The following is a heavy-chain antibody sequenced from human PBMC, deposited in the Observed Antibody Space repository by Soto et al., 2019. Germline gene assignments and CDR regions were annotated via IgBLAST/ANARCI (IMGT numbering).Heavy chain of an antibody. V-gene: IGHV1-69*02. J-gene: IGHJ4*02. CDR2: IIPILGIA. CDR3: AGESSSWTGLLDY. CDR1: GGTFSSYT. D-gene: IGHD6-13*01. Sequence: QVQLVQSGAEVKKPGSSVKVSCKASGGTFSSYTISWVRQAPGQGLEWMGRIIPILGIANYAQKFQGRVTITADKSTSTAYMELSSLRSEDTAVYYCAGESSSWTGLLDYWGQGTLVTVSS.